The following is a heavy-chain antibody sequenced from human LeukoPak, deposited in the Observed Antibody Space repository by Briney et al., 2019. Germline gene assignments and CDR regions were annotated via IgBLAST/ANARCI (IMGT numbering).Heavy chain of an antibody. Sequence: AGSLRLSCAAYGFTFSSYAMSWVRQAPGKGLEWVSAISGSGGSTYYADSVKGRFTISRDNCKNTLYLQMNSLRAEDTAVYYCASLGITMVRGVSTFDPWGQGTLVTVSS. J-gene: IGHJ5*02. CDR2: ISGSGGST. CDR1: GFTFSSYA. CDR3: ASLGITMVRGVSTFDP. D-gene: IGHD3-10*01. V-gene: IGHV3-23*01.